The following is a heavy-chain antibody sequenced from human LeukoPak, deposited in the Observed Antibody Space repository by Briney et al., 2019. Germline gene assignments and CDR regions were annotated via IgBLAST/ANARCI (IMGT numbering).Heavy chain of an antibody. V-gene: IGHV3-23*01. CDR3: TNGPHISSAFYYFDY. CDR2: ISGSGGTT. Sequence: GGSLRLSCAASGFTFSSHGMSWVRQAPGKGLEWVSTISGSGGTTYYADFVKGRFTISRDNSENTVYLQMNSLRAEDTAVFYCTNGPHISSAFYYFDYWGLGTQVTVSS. J-gene: IGHJ4*01. CDR1: GFTFSSHG. D-gene: IGHD6-19*01.